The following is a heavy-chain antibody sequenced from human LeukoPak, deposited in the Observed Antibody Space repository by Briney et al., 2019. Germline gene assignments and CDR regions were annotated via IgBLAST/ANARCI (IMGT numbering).Heavy chain of an antibody. CDR2: ISSSGRTI. V-gene: IGHV3-48*03. CDR1: GFPFSSYA. CDR3: AELGITMIGGV. D-gene: IGHD3-10*02. J-gene: IGHJ6*04. Sequence: GGSLRLSCAASGFPFSSYAMKWVRRAPGKGLEWVSYISSSGRTIYYADSVKGRFTISRDNAKNSLYLQMNSLRAEDTAVYYCAELGITMIGGVWGKGTTVTLSS.